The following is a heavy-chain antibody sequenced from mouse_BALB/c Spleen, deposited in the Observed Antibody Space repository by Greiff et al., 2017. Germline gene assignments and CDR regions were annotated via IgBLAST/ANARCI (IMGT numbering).Heavy chain of an antibody. Sequence: EVQLVESGGGLVQPGGSLRLSCATSGFTFSDFYMEWVRQPPGKRLEWIAASRNKANDYTTEYSASVKGRFIVSRDTSQSILYLQMNALRAEDTAIYYCARDAYDGYYLYYAMDYWGQGTSVTVSS. D-gene: IGHD2-3*01. J-gene: IGHJ4*01. CDR1: GFTFSDFY. CDR3: ARDAYDGYYLYYAMDY. V-gene: IGHV7-1*02. CDR2: SRNKANDYTT.